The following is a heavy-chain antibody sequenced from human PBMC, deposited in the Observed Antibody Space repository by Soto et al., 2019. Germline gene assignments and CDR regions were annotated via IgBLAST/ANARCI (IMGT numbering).Heavy chain of an antibody. CDR3: TRLFYYDSSGYLRPFDY. Sequence: ESGPTLVNPTETLTLTCTFSGFSLSTSGVGVGWIRQPPGKALEWLALVFWDNDKRYNASLKSRLTITKDASKNQVVLTMTNVDPVDTATYYCTRLFYYDSSGYLRPFDYWGQGTLVTVSS. J-gene: IGHJ4*02. V-gene: IGHV2-5*02. CDR1: GFSLSTSGVG. D-gene: IGHD3-22*01. CDR2: VFWDNDK.